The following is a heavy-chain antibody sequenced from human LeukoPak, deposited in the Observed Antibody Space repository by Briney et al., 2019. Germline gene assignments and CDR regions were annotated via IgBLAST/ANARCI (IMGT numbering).Heavy chain of an antibody. CDR3: ARHSGGYDPYGLDY. J-gene: IGHJ4*02. V-gene: IGHV4-4*09. CDR1: GGSISSYY. Sequence: SQTLSLTCSVSGGSISSYYWSWIRQPPGKGLEGIGYIYTSGSTNYNPSLKSRVTISVDTSKNQFSLKLSSVTAADTAVYYCARHSGGYDPYGLDYWGQGTLVTVSS. CDR2: IYTSGST. D-gene: IGHD5-12*01.